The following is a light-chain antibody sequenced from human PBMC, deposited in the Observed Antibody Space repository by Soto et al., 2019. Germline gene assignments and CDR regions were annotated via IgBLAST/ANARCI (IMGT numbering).Light chain of an antibody. CDR3: QQYGSSPYT. CDR1: QSVTSSY. J-gene: IGKJ2*01. CDR2: AAS. Sequence: EVVLTQSPGTLSLSPGERATLSCRASQSVTSSYLSWYKHKSGQAPRLLIFAASNRATGIPDRFSGSGSGTDFTLTISRLEPEDFALYYCQQYGSSPYTFGQGNKLEI. V-gene: IGKV3-20*01.